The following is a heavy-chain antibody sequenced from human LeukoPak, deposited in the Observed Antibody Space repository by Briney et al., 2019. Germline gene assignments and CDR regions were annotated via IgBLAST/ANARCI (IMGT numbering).Heavy chain of an antibody. CDR2: IYYSGRT. CDR1: GGSINSYY. CDR3: ARHSRVTSWVMDV. V-gene: IGHV4-59*08. D-gene: IGHD4-11*01. Sequence: SEPLSLTCTVSGGSINSYYWSWIRQPPGKGLEWIGYIYYSGRTNYNPSLKSRVTISVDTSKNQFSLKLSCVTAADTAVYYCARHSRVTSWVMDVWGQGTTVTVSS. J-gene: IGHJ6*02.